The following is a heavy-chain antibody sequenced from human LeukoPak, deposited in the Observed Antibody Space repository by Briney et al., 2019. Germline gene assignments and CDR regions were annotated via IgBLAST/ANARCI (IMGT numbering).Heavy chain of an antibody. D-gene: IGHD3-22*01. V-gene: IGHV3-23*01. CDR2: ISGSGGST. CDR3: AKAPDSSGYPTGESDY. Sequence: GGSLRLSCAASGFTFSSYAMSWVRQAPGKGLEWVSAISGSGGSTYYADSVKGRFTISRDNSKNTLYLQMNSLGAEDTAVYYCAKAPDSSGYPTGESDYWGQGTLVTVSS. J-gene: IGHJ4*02. CDR1: GFTFSSYA.